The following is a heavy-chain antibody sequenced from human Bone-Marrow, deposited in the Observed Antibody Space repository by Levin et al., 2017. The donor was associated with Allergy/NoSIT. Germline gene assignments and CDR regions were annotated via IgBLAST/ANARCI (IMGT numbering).Heavy chain of an antibody. CDR3: AKDRRPTLTPESYFDF. CDR1: GFNFNTYC. CDR2: LSYDGTNK. Sequence: GESLKISCVASGFNFNTYCVHWVRQAPGKGLEWVAVLSYDGTNKYYADSVKGRFSISRDNSRNTLYLQMNSLKSEDTAVYYWAKDRRPTLTPESYFDFWGQGTLVTVSS. V-gene: IGHV3-30-3*01. J-gene: IGHJ4*02.